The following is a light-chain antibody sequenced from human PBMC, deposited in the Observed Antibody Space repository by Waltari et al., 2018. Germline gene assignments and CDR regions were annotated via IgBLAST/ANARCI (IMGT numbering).Light chain of an antibody. Sequence: SALPQPASFSGSPDQSLTFSSTGTIRDIGGYNYLSCYQQHPGKAPNSVIFVISYRPSGVSSRFSGSNAGNTASLTISGIQAEDEADCYCTSYTSSHGLVFGTGTKVTVL. J-gene: IGLJ1*01. CDR2: VIS. CDR3: TSYTSSHGLV. V-gene: IGLV2-14*03. CDR1: IRDIGGYNY.